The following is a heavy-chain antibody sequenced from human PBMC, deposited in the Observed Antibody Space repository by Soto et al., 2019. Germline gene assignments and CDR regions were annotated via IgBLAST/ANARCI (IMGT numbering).Heavy chain of an antibody. D-gene: IGHD2-8*01. Sequence: QVQLVQSGAEVKEPVASVKVSCMASGYSFTSYGLIWLRQAPGQRLEWMGWISPYNGNTNYAQKLQGRVTMTTDTSTNTAYMELRSLRSDDTAVYYCARQFGVNPHFDYWGQGTLVAVSS. CDR1: GYSFTSYG. CDR2: ISPYNGNT. CDR3: ARQFGVNPHFDY. V-gene: IGHV1-18*01. J-gene: IGHJ4*02.